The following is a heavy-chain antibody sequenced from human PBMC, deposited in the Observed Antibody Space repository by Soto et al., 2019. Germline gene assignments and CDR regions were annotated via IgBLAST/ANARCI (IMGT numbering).Heavy chain of an antibody. Sequence: QLQLQESGSGLVKPSQTLSLTCAVSGGSISSGGYSWSWIRQPPGKGLEWIGYIYHSGSTYYNPSLKSRVTISVDRSKNQFSLELSSVTAADTAVYYCARVEGGYSYGFDYWGQGTLVTVSS. CDR1: GGSISSGGYS. CDR3: ARVEGGYSYGFDY. V-gene: IGHV4-30-2*01. CDR2: IYHSGST. D-gene: IGHD5-18*01. J-gene: IGHJ4*02.